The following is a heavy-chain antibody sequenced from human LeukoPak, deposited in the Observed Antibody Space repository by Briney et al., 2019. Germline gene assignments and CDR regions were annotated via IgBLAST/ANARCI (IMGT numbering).Heavy chain of an antibody. CDR3: ARNTPDIFLEG. CDR2: ISSSSSYI. Sequence: GSLRLSCAASGFTFSTCIMNWVRQAPGKGLEWVSSISSSSSYIYYADSVKGRFTISRDNAKNSLYLQMNSLRAEDTAVYYCARNTPDIFLEGWGRGTLVTVSS. J-gene: IGHJ4*02. CDR1: GFTFSTCI. V-gene: IGHV3-21*01. D-gene: IGHD3-9*01.